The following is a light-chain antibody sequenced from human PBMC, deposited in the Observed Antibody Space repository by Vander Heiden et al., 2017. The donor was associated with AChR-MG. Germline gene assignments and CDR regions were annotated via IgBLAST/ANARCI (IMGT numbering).Light chain of an antibody. CDR2: GAS. Sequence: EIVMTQSPGTLSASPVDRATLSCRASQSVSSNLAWNQQKPGQAPRLLIYGASSRSTGIPARFSGSGSGTEFTLTISSLQSEDFAVYYCQQYNAWPPTFGGGTKVEIK. V-gene: IGKV3-15*01. J-gene: IGKJ4*01. CDR3: QQYNAWPPT. CDR1: QSVSSN.